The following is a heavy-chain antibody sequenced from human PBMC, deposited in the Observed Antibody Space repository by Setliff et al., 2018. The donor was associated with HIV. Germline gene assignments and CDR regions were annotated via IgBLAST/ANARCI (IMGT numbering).Heavy chain of an antibody. J-gene: IGHJ4*02. Sequence: ASVKVSCKASGYTFTSYYMHWVRQAPGQGLEWMGVINPGGGSITYAQKFQGRVTMTRDTSITTAYMELSSLISDDTAVYYCAREERYYDGKGALDYWGQGMLVTVSS. CDR3: AREERYYDGKGALDY. CDR1: GYTFTSYY. CDR2: INPGGGSI. V-gene: IGHV1-46*01. D-gene: IGHD3-22*01.